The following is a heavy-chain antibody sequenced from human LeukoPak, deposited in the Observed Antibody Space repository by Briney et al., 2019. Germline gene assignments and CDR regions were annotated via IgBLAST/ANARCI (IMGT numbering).Heavy chain of an antibody. CDR2: ISSSSTII. D-gene: IGHD5-24*01. J-gene: IGHJ4*02. CDR3: ARVGRDAYKNDY. CDR1: GFTFGSYS. Sequence: GGSLRLSCAASGFTFGSYSMNWVRQAPGKGLEWVSYISSSSTIISYADSVKGRFTISRDNAKNSLYLQMNSLRDEDTAVYYCARVGRDAYKNDYWGQGTLVTVSS. V-gene: IGHV3-48*02.